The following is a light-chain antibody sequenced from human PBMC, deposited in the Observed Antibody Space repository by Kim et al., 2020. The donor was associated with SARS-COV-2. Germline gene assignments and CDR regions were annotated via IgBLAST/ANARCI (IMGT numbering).Light chain of an antibody. CDR2: DVS. CDR3: CSYAGSYTRV. Sequence: GLSLTIDCTGPSSNVGSDNSVSWYQQHPGKAPTLIIYDVSKRPSGVPDRFSGSKSGNTASLTISGLQAEDEADYSCCSYAGSYTRVFGGGTQLTVL. CDR1: SSNVGSDNS. J-gene: IGLJ2*01. V-gene: IGLV2-11*01.